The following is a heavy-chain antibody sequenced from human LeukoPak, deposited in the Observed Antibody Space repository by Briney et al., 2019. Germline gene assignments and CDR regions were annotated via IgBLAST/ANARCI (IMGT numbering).Heavy chain of an antibody. J-gene: IGHJ4*02. Sequence: ASVKVSCKASGYPFSAHFLNWVRQASGQGLEWMGNIDTTTGNPRYAQDFTGRFVFSLDTSVSTAYLQITSLKADDTAAYYCVRGTPTPGKDYWGQGTQVTVSS. V-gene: IGHV7-4-1*02. D-gene: IGHD3-10*01. CDR3: VRGTPTPGKDY. CDR2: IDTTTGNP. CDR1: GYPFSAHF.